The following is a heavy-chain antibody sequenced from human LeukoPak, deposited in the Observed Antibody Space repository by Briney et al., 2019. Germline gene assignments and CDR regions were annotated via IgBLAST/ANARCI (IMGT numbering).Heavy chain of an antibody. CDR2: IYYSGST. CDR1: GGSISSSYYY. J-gene: IGHJ5*02. CDR3: AAQDVNWFDP. V-gene: IGHV4-39*07. D-gene: IGHD2-15*01. Sequence: SETLSLTCTVSGGSISSSYYYWGWIRQPPGKGLEWIGSIYYSGSTYYNPSLKSRVTISVDTSKNQFSLKLSSVTAADTAVYYCAAQDVNWFDPWGQGTLVTVSS.